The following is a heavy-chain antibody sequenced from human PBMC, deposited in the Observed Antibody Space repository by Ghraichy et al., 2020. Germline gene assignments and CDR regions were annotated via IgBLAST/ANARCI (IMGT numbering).Heavy chain of an antibody. J-gene: IGHJ1*01. Sequence: GGPLRLSCAASGFTFSSYWMSWVRQAPGKGLEWVANIKQDGSEKYYVDSVKGRFTISRDNAKNSLYLQMNSLRAEDTAVYYCAREALGSGWYSEYFQHWGQGTLVTVSS. CDR1: GFTFSSYW. D-gene: IGHD6-19*01. CDR2: IKQDGSEK. CDR3: AREALGSGWYSEYFQH. V-gene: IGHV3-7*03.